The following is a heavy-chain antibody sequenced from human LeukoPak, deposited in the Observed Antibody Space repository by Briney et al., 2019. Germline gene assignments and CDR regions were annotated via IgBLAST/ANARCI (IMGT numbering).Heavy chain of an antibody. J-gene: IGHJ2*01. D-gene: IGHD2/OR15-2a*01. V-gene: IGHV3-33*01. Sequence: LEWVAVIWYDGSNQYYPDSVQGRFTISRDNSKNTLYLQVNSLRAEDTAVYYCARDRSMSGWYIDLWGRGTLVTVSS. CDR3: ARDRSMSGWYIDL. CDR2: IWYDGSNQ.